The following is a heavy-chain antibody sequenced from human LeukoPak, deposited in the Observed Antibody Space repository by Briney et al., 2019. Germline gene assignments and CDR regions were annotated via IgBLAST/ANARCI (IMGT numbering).Heavy chain of an antibody. CDR1: GYTFTSYY. Sequence: GASVKVSCKASGYTFTSYYMHWVRQAPGQGLEWMGIINPSGGSTSYAQKFQGRVTMTRDTSTSTVYMELSSLRSEDTAVYYCARDLEGGYNPDAGLFFDYWGQGTLVTVSS. CDR2: INPSGGST. V-gene: IGHV1-46*01. D-gene: IGHD5-24*01. J-gene: IGHJ4*02. CDR3: ARDLEGGYNPDAGLFFDY.